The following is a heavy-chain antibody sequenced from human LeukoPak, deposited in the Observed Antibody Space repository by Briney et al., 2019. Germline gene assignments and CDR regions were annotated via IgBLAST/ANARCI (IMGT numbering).Heavy chain of an antibody. CDR3: AKEYYGSGSYYNQDY. Sequence: GGSLRLSCAASGLTFSSYAMSWVRQAPGKGLEWVSAISGSRGSTHYADSVKGRFTISRDNSKKTLYLQMNSLRAEDTAVYYCAKEYYGSGSYYNQDYWGQGTLVTVSS. J-gene: IGHJ4*02. CDR1: GLTFSSYA. V-gene: IGHV3-23*01. CDR2: ISGSRGST. D-gene: IGHD3-10*01.